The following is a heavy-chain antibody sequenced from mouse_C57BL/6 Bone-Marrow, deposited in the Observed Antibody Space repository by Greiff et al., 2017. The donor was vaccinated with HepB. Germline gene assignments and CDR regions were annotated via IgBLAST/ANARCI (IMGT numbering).Heavy chain of an antibody. D-gene: IGHD1-1*01. J-gene: IGHJ3*01. CDR3: ARWGYYGSSPFAY. V-gene: IGHV1-19*01. Sequence: EVQLQQSGPVLVKPGASVKMSCKASGYTFTDYYMNWVKQSHGKSLEWIGVINTYNGGTSYNQKFKGKATLTVDKSSSTAYMELNSLTSEDSAVYYCARWGYYGSSPFAYWGQGTLVTVSA. CDR1: GYTFTDYY. CDR2: INTYNGGT.